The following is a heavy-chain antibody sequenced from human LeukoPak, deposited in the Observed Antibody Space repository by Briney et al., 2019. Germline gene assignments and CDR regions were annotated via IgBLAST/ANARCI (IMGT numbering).Heavy chain of an antibody. V-gene: IGHV3-9*01. D-gene: IGHD3-22*01. Sequence: GRSLRLSCSASGFTFDDYAMYWVRQAPGKGLEWVSGITWNSRIVAYADSVKGRFATSRDNAKNSLYLQMNSPRAEDTALYYCAKALRDSSGFYIYYGMDVWGQGTTVTVSS. CDR2: ITWNSRIV. CDR1: GFTFDDYA. CDR3: AKALRDSSGFYIYYGMDV. J-gene: IGHJ6*02.